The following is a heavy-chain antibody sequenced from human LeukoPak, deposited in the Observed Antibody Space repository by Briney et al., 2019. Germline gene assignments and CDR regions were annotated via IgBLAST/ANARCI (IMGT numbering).Heavy chain of an antibody. J-gene: IGHJ4*02. CDR2: ISVGAEYI. CDR3: ASGPPFLKYFEY. V-gene: IGHV3-23*01. Sequence: GGSLRLSCAASGFTFSTYVMNWFRKAPGKGLEWVSTISVGAEYIFYADSVKGRFTISRDDSNNALYLQMHSLRAEDTALYYCASGPPFLKYFEYWGQGTLVTVSS. D-gene: IGHD3-3*01. CDR1: GFTFSTYV.